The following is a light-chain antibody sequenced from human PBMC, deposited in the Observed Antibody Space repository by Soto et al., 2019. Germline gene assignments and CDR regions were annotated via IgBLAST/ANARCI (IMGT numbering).Light chain of an antibody. CDR3: QQYDYLPPYT. V-gene: IGKV1-5*01. CDR1: QSISDW. CDR2: DAS. Sequence: DIQMTQSPSTLSASVGDRVTITCRASQSISDWLAWFQLKPGKAPKLLIYDASSLESGVPSRFSGSGSGTEFTLTISSLQPDDFATYYCQQYDYLPPYTFGQGTKLEIK. J-gene: IGKJ2*01.